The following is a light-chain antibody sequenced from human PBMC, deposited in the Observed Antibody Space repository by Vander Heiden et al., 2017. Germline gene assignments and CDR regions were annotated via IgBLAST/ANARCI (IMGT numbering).Light chain of an antibody. CDR2: GAS. CDR1: QSVSSSY. Sequence: EIVLTQSPGTLSLSPGERATLSCRASQSVSSSYLAWYQQKPGQAPRLLIYGASSRATGIPDRFSGSGSGTDFTLTISRLEPEDFAVYYCQQDGSSPSTFGQGTKVXIK. V-gene: IGKV3-20*01. J-gene: IGKJ1*01. CDR3: QQDGSSPST.